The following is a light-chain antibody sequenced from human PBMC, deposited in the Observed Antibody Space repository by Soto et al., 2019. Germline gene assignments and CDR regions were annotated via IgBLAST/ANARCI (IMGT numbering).Light chain of an antibody. CDR2: GAS. V-gene: IGKV3-20*01. CDR3: QQHGGSPYT. J-gene: IGKJ2*01. Sequence: EIVLTQSPGTLSLSPGERATLSCRAIQSVSSSYLAWYQQKPGQAPRLLIYGASSRATGIPDRFSGSGSGTDFTLTISRLEPEDFAVYYCQQHGGSPYTFGQGTKLEI. CDR1: QSVSSSY.